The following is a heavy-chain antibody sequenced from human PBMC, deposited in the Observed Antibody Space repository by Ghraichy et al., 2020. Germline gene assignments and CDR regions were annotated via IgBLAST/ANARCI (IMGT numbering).Heavy chain of an antibody. D-gene: IGHD6-13*01. J-gene: IGHJ4*02. Sequence: RLEKKGEINHSGSTNYNASLKSRVTISVDRTKNQFSLRLSSVTAAATSVYYCARGRKSSQQLVPLPFDYWGLVSLVT. V-gene: IGHV4-34*01. CDR3: ARGRKSSQQLVPLPFDY. CDR2: INHSGST.